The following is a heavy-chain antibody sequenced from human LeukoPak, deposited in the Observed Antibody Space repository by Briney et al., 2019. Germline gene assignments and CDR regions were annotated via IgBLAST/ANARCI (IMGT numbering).Heavy chain of an antibody. CDR1: GFTFSDYN. CDR3: ARDRNQWLVGDYYMDV. V-gene: IGHV3-11*04. CDR2: ISRSGSTK. J-gene: IGHJ6*03. D-gene: IGHD6-19*01. Sequence: GGSLRLSCAASGFTFSDYNMRWIRQAPGKGLEWVSSISRSGSTKYYADSVKGRFTISRDNAKNSLFLQMNSLRAEDTAVYYCARDRNQWLVGDYYMDVWGKGTTVTVSS.